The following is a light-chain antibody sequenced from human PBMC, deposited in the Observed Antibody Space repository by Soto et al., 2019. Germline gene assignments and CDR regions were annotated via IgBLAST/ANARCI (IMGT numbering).Light chain of an antibody. Sequence: ERVMTQSPATLSVSPGERATLSCTASQSVSNNLAWYQQKPGQPPRLLIDGASTRATGVPARFSGSGSGTEFTLTISSLQSEDFGIYYCQLYNNWPLTFGGGTKVEMK. V-gene: IGKV3-15*01. CDR3: QLYNNWPLT. J-gene: IGKJ4*01. CDR1: QSVSNN. CDR2: GAS.